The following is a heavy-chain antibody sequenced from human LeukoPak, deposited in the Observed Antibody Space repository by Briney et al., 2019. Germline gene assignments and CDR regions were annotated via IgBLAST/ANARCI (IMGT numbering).Heavy chain of an antibody. CDR3: ARRFPTRSKPRGLNWFDP. CDR2: INHSGST. D-gene: IGHD3-10*01. Sequence: PSETLSLICAVYGGSFSGYYWSWIRQPPGKGLEWIGEINHSGSTNYNPSLKSRVTISVDTSKNQFSLKLSSVTAADTAVYYCARRFPTRSKPRGLNWFDPWGQGTLVTVSS. J-gene: IGHJ5*02. CDR1: GGSFSGYY. V-gene: IGHV4-34*01.